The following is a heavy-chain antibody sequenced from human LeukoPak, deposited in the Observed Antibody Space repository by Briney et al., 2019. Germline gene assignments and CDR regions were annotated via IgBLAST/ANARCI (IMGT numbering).Heavy chain of an antibody. Sequence: GGSLRLSCAASGFTFSSYSMNWVRQAPGKGLEWVSYISSSSSTIYYADSVKGRFTISRDNAKNSLYLQMNSLRAEDTAVYYCARDNRHYYDSSGYPFDYWGQGTLVTVSS. J-gene: IGHJ4*02. V-gene: IGHV3-48*01. D-gene: IGHD3-22*01. CDR1: GFTFSSYS. CDR2: ISSSSSTI. CDR3: ARDNRHYYDSSGYPFDY.